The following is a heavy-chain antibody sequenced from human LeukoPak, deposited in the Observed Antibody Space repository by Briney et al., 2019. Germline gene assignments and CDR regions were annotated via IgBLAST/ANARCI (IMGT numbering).Heavy chain of an antibody. CDR2: ISNDGNNK. CDR1: GFSFSDYT. CDR3: ARPGHGNYGPVGY. V-gene: IGHV3-30*04. Sequence: QTGGSLRLSCAASGFSFSDYTMHWVRQAPGKGLEWVAFISNDGNNKYSADAVKGRFTISRDNSKNTLFLEMSNLRPEDTAVYYCARPGHGNYGPVGYWGQGTLVTVSS. D-gene: IGHD3-22*01. J-gene: IGHJ4*02.